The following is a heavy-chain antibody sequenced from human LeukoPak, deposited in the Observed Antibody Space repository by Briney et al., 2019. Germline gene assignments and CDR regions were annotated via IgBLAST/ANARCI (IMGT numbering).Heavy chain of an antibody. CDR2: IFYSGGS. Sequence: SGTLSLTCTVSGGSISSYYWTWIRQPPGKGLEWIGYIFYSGGSNYNPSLKSRVTISVDTSKNHFSLKLSSVTAADTAVYYCARLGSTFDIWGQGTMVSVSS. V-gene: IGHV4-59*08. CDR1: GGSISSYY. D-gene: IGHD2-2*01. CDR3: ARLGSTFDI. J-gene: IGHJ3*02.